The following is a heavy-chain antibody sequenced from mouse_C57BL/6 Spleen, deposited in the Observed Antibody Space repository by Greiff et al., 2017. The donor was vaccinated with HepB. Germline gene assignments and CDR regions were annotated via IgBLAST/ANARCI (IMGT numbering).Heavy chain of an antibody. Sequence: EVKLVESGGGLVKPGGSLKLSCAASGFTFSSYAMSWVRQTPEKRLEWVATISDGGSYTDYPDNVKGRFTISRDIAKNNLYLQMSHLKSEDTAMYYCARGNYYSDYWGQGTTLTVSS. J-gene: IGHJ2*01. CDR1: GFTFSSYA. CDR3: ARGNYYSDY. CDR2: ISDGGSYT. D-gene: IGHD2-1*01. V-gene: IGHV5-4*03.